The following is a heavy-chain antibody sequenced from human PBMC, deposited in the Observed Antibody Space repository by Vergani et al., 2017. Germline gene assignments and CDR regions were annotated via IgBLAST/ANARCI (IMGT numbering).Heavy chain of an antibody. CDR3: ARGNTAMEPVYYYYYYMDV. Sequence: QVQLQESGPGLVKPSETLSLTCTVSGGSISSYYWSWIRQPPGKGLEWIGYIYYSGSTNYNPSLKSRVTISVDTSKNQFSLKLSSVTAADTAVYYCARGNTAMEPVYYYYYYMDVWGKGTTVTVSS. CDR2: IYYSGST. V-gene: IGHV4-59*01. CDR1: GGSISSYY. J-gene: IGHJ6*03. D-gene: IGHD5-18*01.